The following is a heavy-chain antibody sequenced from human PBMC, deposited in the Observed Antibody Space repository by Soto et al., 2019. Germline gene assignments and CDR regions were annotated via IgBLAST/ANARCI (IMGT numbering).Heavy chain of an antibody. CDR1: GFTFSSYA. Sequence: GGSLRLSCAASGFTFSSYAMRWVRQAPGKGLGWVAAISGSGGRTYYADSGKGRFTISRDNSKNTLYLQMNSLRAEDTAVYYCAKDGSRVGGSYNWFDPWGQGTLVTVSS. D-gene: IGHD1-26*01. CDR2: ISGSGGRT. J-gene: IGHJ5*02. CDR3: AKDGSRVGGSYNWFDP. V-gene: IGHV3-23*01.